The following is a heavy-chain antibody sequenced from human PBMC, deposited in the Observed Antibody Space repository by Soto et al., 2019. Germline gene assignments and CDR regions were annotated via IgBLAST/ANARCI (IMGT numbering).Heavy chain of an antibody. J-gene: IGHJ4*02. CDR1: GFTFITDW. D-gene: IGHD4-4*01. CDR2: INPDGNVG. V-gene: IGHV3-7*03. CDR3: AGWGGHDYNY. Sequence: GWSLRLSCLGSGFTFITDWMNWGRQAPGKGLEWVANINPDGNVGTYVDSVRGRFTTSRDNAKNPLYLQMNSLRADDTAVYFCAGWGGHDYNYWGQGIMVTVSS.